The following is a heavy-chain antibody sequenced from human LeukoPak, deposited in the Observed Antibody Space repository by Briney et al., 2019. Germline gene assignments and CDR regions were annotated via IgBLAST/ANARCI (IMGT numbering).Heavy chain of an antibody. CDR1: GGSISSGSYY. J-gene: IGHJ3*02. Sequence: SETLSLTCTVSGGSISSGSYYWSWIRQPAGKGLEWIGRIYTSGSTNYNPSLKSQVTISVDTSKNQFSLKLSSVTAADTAVYYCARAISRYFDWSRNPDAFDIWGQGTMVTVSS. CDR2: IYTSGST. D-gene: IGHD3-9*01. V-gene: IGHV4-61*02. CDR3: ARAISRYFDWSRNPDAFDI.